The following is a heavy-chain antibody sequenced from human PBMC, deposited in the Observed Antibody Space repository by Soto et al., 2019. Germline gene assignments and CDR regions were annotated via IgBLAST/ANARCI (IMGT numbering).Heavy chain of an antibody. Sequence: PGGSLRLSCAASGFTFSSYAMSWVRQAPGKGLEWVSAISGSGGSTYYADSVKGRFTISRDNSKNTLYLQMNSLRAEDTVVYYCAKDPSAILERLFDPWGQGTLVTVSS. V-gene: IGHV3-23*01. J-gene: IGHJ5*02. CDR2: ISGSGGST. CDR1: GFTFSSYA. D-gene: IGHD1-1*01. CDR3: AKDPSAILERLFDP.